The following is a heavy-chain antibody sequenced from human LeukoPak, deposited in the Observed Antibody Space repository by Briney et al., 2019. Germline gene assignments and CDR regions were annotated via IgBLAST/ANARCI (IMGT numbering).Heavy chain of an antibody. Sequence: GGSLRLSCAASGFTFSNAWMNWVRQAPGKGPEWVGRIKSKTDGGTADYAAPVKGRFTISRDDLENTLYLQMNSLKTEDTAVYYCTTYPEGYCSSSSCYGYFDYWGQGTLVTVSS. J-gene: IGHJ4*02. D-gene: IGHD2-2*01. CDR2: IKSKTDGGTA. V-gene: IGHV3-15*07. CDR1: GFTFSNAW. CDR3: TTYPEGYCSSSSCYGYFDY.